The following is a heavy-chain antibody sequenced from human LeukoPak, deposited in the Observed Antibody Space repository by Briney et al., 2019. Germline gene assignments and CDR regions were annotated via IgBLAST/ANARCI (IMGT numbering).Heavy chain of an antibody. D-gene: IGHD3-3*01. CDR1: GCTFGDHS. CDR2: ITSKPYGETS. Sequence: PGGSLRLSCTGSGCTFGDHSMRWVRKAPGKGLEWIGFITSKPYGETSHYAASVSGRFTFSRDDSKSTAYLQMNSLKTEDTAVYYCVRHDGMVLPVWGQGALVTVSS. J-gene: IGHJ4*02. V-gene: IGHV3-49*04. CDR3: VRHDGMVLPV.